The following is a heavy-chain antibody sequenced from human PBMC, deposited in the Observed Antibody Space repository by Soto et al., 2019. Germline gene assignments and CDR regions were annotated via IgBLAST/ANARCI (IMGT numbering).Heavy chain of an antibody. CDR3: TSHVNDCRAPCYSHDAFDI. D-gene: IGHD2-21*02. Sequence: RRLSCAASGFTFSGSAMHWVRQASGKGLEWVGRIRSKANSYATAYAASVKGRFTISRDDSKNTAYLQMNSLKTEDTAVYYCTSHVNDCRAPCYSHDAFDIWVQGTMVTGS. CDR1: GFTFSGSA. CDR2: IRSKANSYAT. J-gene: IGHJ3*02. V-gene: IGHV3-73*01.